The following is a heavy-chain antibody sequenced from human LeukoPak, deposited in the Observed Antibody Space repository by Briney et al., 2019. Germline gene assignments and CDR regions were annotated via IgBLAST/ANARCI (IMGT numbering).Heavy chain of an antibody. CDR1: GGSISSYY. Sequence: ASETLSLTCTVSGGSISSYYWSWIRQPPGKGLEWIGYIYYSGSTNYNPSLKSRVTISVDTSKNQFSLKLSSVTAADTAVYYCARIGQHVATRNNKVGAPRTFDYWGQGTLVTVSS. CDR3: ARIGQHVATRNNKVGAPRTFDY. D-gene: IGHD1-26*01. V-gene: IGHV4-59*01. CDR2: IYYSGST. J-gene: IGHJ4*02.